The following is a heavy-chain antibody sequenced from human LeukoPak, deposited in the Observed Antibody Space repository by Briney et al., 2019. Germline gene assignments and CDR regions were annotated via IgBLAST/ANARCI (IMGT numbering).Heavy chain of an antibody. V-gene: IGHV1-2*02. Sequence: ASVKVSCKTSGYTLTDYYMHWVRQAPGQGLEWMGWINPHSGGTYYAQKFQGRVTMTRDSSTSTAYMELSNLRSDDTAVYYCARDGPSMVRAVIPFDIWGQGTMVTVSS. CDR3: ARDGPSMVRAVIPFDI. J-gene: IGHJ3*02. D-gene: IGHD3-10*01. CDR2: INPHSGGT. CDR1: GYTLTDYY.